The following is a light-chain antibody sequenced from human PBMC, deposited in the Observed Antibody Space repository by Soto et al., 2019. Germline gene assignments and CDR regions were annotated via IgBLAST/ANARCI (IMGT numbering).Light chain of an antibody. CDR2: GAS. CDR3: QQYDSSSYT. J-gene: IGKJ2*01. V-gene: IGKV3-20*01. CDR1: QGVSSSN. Sequence: EIVLTQSPGTLSLSPGERATLSCRASQGVSSSNLAWYQQKPGLAPRLLIYGASSRATGIPDRFSGSGSGTDFTLTISRLKPEDFAIYYCQQYDSSSYTFGQGTKLEIK.